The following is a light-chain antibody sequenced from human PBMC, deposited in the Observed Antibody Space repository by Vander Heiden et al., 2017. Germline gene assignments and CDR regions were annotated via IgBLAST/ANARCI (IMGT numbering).Light chain of an antibody. Sequence: QAVLTQPSSLSASPGASASLTCPLRSGINVGTYRIYWYQQKPGSPPQYLLRYKSDSDKQQGSGVPSRLSGSKDASAKAGILLISMLLSDAESYYYCIIWPRSAWLFGGGTKLTVL. CDR1: SGINVGTYR. V-gene: IGLV5-45*02. CDR2: YKSDSDK. CDR3: IIWPRSAWL. J-gene: IGLJ3*02.